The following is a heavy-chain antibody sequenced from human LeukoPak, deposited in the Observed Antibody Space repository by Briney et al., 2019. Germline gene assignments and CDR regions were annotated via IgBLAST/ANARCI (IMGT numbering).Heavy chain of an antibody. V-gene: IGHV4-4*07. CDR1: GGSISSYY. CDR2: IYTSGST. J-gene: IGHJ4*02. Sequence: SETLSLTCTVSGGSISSYYWSWIRQPAGKGLEWIGRIYTSGSTNYNPSLKSRVTMSVDTSKNQFSLKLSSVTAADTAMYYCARVQESQIDYYFDYWGQGTLVTVSS. D-gene: IGHD3-9*01. CDR3: ARVQESQIDYYFDY.